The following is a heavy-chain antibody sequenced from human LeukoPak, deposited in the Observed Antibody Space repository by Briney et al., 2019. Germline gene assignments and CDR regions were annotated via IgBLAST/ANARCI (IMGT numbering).Heavy chain of an antibody. V-gene: IGHV4-34*01. CDR2: INHSGST. D-gene: IGHD5-24*01. CDR3: AGHRGDGYNRPLGD. Sequence: SETLSLTCAVYGGSFSGYYWSWIRQPPGKGLEWIGEINHSGSTNYNPSLKSRVTISVDTSKNQFSLKLSSVTAADTAVYYCAGHRGDGYNRPLGDWGQGTLVTVSS. CDR1: GGSFSGYY. J-gene: IGHJ4*02.